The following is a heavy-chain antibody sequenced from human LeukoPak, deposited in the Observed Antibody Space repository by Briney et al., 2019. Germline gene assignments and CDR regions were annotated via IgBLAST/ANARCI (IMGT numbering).Heavy chain of an antibody. D-gene: IGHD2-2*02. Sequence: SETLSLTCTVSGYSISSGYYWGWIRQPPGKGLEWFGGIYHSGSTYYNPSLKSRVTISVDTSKNQFSLKLSSVTAADTAVYYCARVGGPYCSSTSCYTFWDYYYYYYMDVWGKGTTVTVSS. CDR2: IYHSGST. J-gene: IGHJ6*03. CDR3: ARVGGPYCSSTSCYTFWDYYYYYYMDV. V-gene: IGHV4-38-2*02. CDR1: GYSISSGYY.